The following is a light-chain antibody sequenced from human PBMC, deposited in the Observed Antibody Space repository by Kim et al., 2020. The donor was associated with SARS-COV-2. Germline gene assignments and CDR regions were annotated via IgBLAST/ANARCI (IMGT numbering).Light chain of an antibody. Sequence: EIVLTQSPGTLSLSPGERATLSCRASQSVSSSYFAWYQQKPGQAPRLLLYGASSRASGIPDRFSGSGSGTDFTLTISRLEPEDFAVYYCQQYGGSPPMYTFGQGTKLEI. J-gene: IGKJ2*01. CDR3: QQYGGSPPMYT. CDR1: QSVSSSY. CDR2: GAS. V-gene: IGKV3-20*01.